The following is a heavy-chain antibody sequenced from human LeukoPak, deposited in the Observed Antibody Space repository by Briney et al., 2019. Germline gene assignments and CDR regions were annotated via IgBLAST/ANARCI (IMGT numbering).Heavy chain of an antibody. CDR3: ARDPQGGAFDM. CDR2: ISGSGSST. V-gene: IGHV3-23*01. Sequence: GGSLRLSCAASGFTFSSYAMSWVRQAPGKGLEWVSGISGSGSSTYYTDSVKGRFTISRDNSKNTLYLQMNSLSAEDTAIYYCARDPQGGAFDMWGQGTMVTVSP. CDR1: GFTFSSYA. J-gene: IGHJ3*02. D-gene: IGHD3-16*01.